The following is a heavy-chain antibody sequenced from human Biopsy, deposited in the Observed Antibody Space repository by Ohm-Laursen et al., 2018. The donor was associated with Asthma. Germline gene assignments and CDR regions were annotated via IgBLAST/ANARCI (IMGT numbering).Heavy chain of an antibody. CDR2: ISKDGILT. CDR3: ARAKSGSFYSPADY. J-gene: IGHJ4*02. Sequence: SLRLSCTASGFTFRKSAMHWVRQAPGKGLEWVALISKDGILTNYADSVKGRFTISRDNSKNTLFLQMNSLRVEDTAVFYCARAKSGSFYSPADYWGQGTLVTVSS. V-gene: IGHV3-30*03. CDR1: GFTFRKSA. D-gene: IGHD1-26*01.